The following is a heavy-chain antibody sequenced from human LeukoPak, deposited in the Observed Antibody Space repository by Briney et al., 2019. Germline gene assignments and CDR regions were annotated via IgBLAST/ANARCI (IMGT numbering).Heavy chain of an antibody. Sequence: SETLSLTCAVYGGSFSGYYWSWIRQPPGKGLEWIGEINQSGISNYNPSLKSRVTISVDKSKNQFSLKLSSVTAADTAVYYCARLITMVRGLEDWFDPWGQGSLVTVSS. V-gene: IGHV4-34*01. CDR1: GGSFSGYY. CDR2: INQSGIS. CDR3: ARLITMVRGLEDWFDP. D-gene: IGHD3-10*01. J-gene: IGHJ5*02.